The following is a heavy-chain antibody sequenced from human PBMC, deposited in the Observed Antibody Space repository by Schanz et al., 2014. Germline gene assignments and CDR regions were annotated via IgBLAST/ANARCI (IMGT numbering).Heavy chain of an antibody. J-gene: IGHJ4*02. CDR3: ARPGGSSWSFAY. Sequence: QVQLQESGPGLVKPSENLSLTCTVSDGSISSSSYYWGWIRQPPGKGLEWIGSIYQSGTTYYSPSLKGRVTISGDTPKNQPSLKLISVTAADTAVYYCARPGGSSWSFAYWGLGRLVIVSS. V-gene: IGHV4-39*01. CDR1: DGSISSSSYY. D-gene: IGHD6-13*01. CDR2: IYQSGTT.